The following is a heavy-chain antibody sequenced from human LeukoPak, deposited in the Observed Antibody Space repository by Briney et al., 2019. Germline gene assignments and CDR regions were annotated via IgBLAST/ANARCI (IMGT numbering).Heavy chain of an antibody. CDR3: ARVAIEGGAPSFDY. Sequence: SETLSLTCTVSGYSISSGYYWGWIRQPPGKGLEWIGSIYHSGSTYYNPSLKSRVTISVDTSKNQFFLKLSSVTAADTAVYYCARVAIEGGAPSFDYWGQGTLVTVSS. D-gene: IGHD1-26*01. J-gene: IGHJ4*02. CDR2: IYHSGST. V-gene: IGHV4-38-2*02. CDR1: GYSISSGYY.